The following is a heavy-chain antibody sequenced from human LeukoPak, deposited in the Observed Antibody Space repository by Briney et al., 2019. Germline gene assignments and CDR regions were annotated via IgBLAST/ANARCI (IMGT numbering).Heavy chain of an antibody. Sequence: GGTLRLSCGASGFTFSSYGMHWVRQAPGKGLEGLAFIRYDGSNKYYADSVKGRFTISRDNSKNTLYLQMNSLRAEDTAVYYCAKDYSLGLRYFDWLLGFDYWGQGTLVTVSS. CDR3: AKDYSLGLRYFDWLLGFDY. D-gene: IGHD3-9*01. CDR2: IRYDGSNK. J-gene: IGHJ4*02. V-gene: IGHV3-30*02. CDR1: GFTFSSYG.